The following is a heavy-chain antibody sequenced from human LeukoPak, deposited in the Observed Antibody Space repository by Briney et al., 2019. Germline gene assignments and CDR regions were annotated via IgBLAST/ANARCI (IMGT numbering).Heavy chain of an antibody. Sequence: KPSETLSLTCAVYGGSFSGYYWSWIRQPPGKGLEWIGEINHSGSTNYNPSLKSRVTISVDTSKNQFSLKLSSVTAADTAVYYCARGLGRWLQSYYFDYWGQGTLVTVSS. J-gene: IGHJ4*02. CDR1: GGSFSGYY. CDR3: ARGLGRWLQSYYFDY. D-gene: IGHD5-24*01. CDR2: INHSGST. V-gene: IGHV4-34*01.